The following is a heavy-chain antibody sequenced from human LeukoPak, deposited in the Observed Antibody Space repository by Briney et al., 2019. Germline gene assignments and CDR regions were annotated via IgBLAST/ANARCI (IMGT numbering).Heavy chain of an antibody. CDR1: GGSISSYF. J-gene: IGHJ4*02. CDR3: ARGDHDILTGYYQDY. D-gene: IGHD3-9*01. V-gene: IGHV4-59*01. CDR2: IYYSGST. Sequence: SEALSLTCIVSGGSISSYFWSWIRQPPGRGGGWMGHIYYSGSTNYNPSLKSRVTISVDTSKNQFSLKLSSVTAADTAVYYCARGDHDILTGYYQDYWGQGTLVTVSS.